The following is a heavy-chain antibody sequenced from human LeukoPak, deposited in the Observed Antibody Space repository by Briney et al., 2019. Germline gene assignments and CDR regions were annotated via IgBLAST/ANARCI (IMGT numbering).Heavy chain of an antibody. CDR2: INPNSGGT. Sequence: SVEASCKASGYTFTGYYMHWVRQAPGQGLEWMGWINPNSGGTNYAQKFQGRVTMTRDTSISTAYMELSRLRSDDTAVYYCARGMDYSNYVGFDYYYYGMASGAKGPRSPSP. J-gene: IGHJ6*02. CDR3: ARGMDYSNYVGFDYYYYGMAS. CDR1: GYTFTGYY. V-gene: IGHV1-2*02. D-gene: IGHD4-11*01.